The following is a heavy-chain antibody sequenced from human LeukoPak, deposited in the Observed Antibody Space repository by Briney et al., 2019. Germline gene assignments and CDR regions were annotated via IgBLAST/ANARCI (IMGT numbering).Heavy chain of an antibody. CDR2: INPNNGDT. V-gene: IGHV1-2*02. D-gene: IGHD6-13*01. J-gene: IGHJ4*02. Sequence: GASVKVSCKASGYSFSDYHINWVRQASGQGPEWMGWINPNNGDTDYAKAFQGRVTMTRDTSISTAYMELSRLRSDDTAVYYCARDSSSWYEIVYWGQGTLVTVSS. CDR3: ARDSSSWYEIVY. CDR1: GYSFSDYH.